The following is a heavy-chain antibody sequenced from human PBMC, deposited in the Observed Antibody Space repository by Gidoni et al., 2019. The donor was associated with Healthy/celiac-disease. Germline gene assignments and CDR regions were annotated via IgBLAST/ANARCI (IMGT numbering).Heavy chain of an antibody. CDR3: ATSGSYYPHGMDV. J-gene: IGHJ6*02. CDR2: TNPNRGGT. D-gene: IGHD1-26*01. Sequence: QVQLVQSGAEVTKPGASVKVSCQASGYTFTGYYMHWVRQAPGQGLGWMGWTNPNRGGTNYAQKLQGWVTMTRDTSISTAYMELSRLGSDDTAVYYCATSGSYYPHGMDVWGQGTTVTVSS. V-gene: IGHV1-2*04. CDR1: GYTFTGYY.